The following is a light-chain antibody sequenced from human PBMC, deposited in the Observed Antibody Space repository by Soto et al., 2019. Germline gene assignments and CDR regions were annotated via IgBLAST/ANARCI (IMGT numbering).Light chain of an antibody. CDR2: GAS. CDR3: QQRSNWPTIT. J-gene: IGKJ5*01. V-gene: IGKV3-15*01. CDR1: QSVSSK. Sequence: EIVMTQSPSTRSVSPGEGATLPCRASQSVSSKLAWYQQKPGQAPRLLIYGASTRATGIPARFSGSGSGTEFTIIISSLQFEDSAVYYCQQRSNWPTITLGQGKRLQI.